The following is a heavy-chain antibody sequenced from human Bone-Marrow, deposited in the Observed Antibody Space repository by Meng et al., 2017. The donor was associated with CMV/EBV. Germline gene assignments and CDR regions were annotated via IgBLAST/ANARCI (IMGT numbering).Heavy chain of an antibody. CDR1: GGSVSSGSYY. CDR3: ARSPPRGMVREPRDAFDI. CDR2: IYYSGST. D-gene: IGHD3-10*01. J-gene: IGHJ3*02. V-gene: IGHV4-61*01. Sequence: ESLKISCTVSGGSVSSGSYYWSWIRQPPGKGLEWIGYIYYSGSTNYNPSLKSRVTISVDTSKNQFSLKLSSVSAADTAVYYCARSPPRGMVREPRDAFDIWGQGTMVTVSS.